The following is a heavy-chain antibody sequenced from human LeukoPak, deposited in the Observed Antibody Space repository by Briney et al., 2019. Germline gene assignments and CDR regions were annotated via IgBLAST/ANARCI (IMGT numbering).Heavy chain of an antibody. Sequence: GGSLRLSCAASGFTFSSYAMSWVRQAPGKGLEWVSAISGSGGSTYYADSVKGRFTISRDNSKNTLYLQMNSLRAEDTAVYYCAKAEYYDFWSGYYSKASPGYWGQGTLVTVSS. CDR1: GFTFSSYA. CDR3: AKAEYYDFWSGYYSKASPGY. D-gene: IGHD3-3*01. J-gene: IGHJ4*02. V-gene: IGHV3-23*01. CDR2: ISGSGGST.